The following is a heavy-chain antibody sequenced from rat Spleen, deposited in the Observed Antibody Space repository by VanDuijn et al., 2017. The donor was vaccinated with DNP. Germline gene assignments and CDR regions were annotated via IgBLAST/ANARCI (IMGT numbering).Heavy chain of an antibody. J-gene: IGHJ4*01. CDR1: GFSLTDYS. D-gene: IGHD5-1*01. Sequence: QVQLKESGPGLVQPSQTLSLTCTVSGFSLTDYSVHWVRQSPGKGLEWMGRIQSGGSTDYNSALKSRLSISRDTSKSQVFLKMNSLQTDDTAIYYCTRETWGYVMDAWGQGASVTVSS. CDR3: TRETWGYVMDA. V-gene: IGHV2-19*01. CDR2: IQSGGST.